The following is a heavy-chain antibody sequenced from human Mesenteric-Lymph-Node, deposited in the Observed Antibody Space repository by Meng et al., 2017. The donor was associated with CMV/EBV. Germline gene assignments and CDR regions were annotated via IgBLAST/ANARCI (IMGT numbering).Heavy chain of an antibody. CDR3: ARKNYDFWSGYQRAPGFDP. CDR2: ISHSEST. V-gene: IGHV4-34*01. D-gene: IGHD3-3*01. Sequence: SFSGYYRVWIRQPPGKELEWIGEISHSESTNCNPSIKSRVTISVDTSKNQFSLKLSSVTAADTAVYYCARKNYDFWSGYQRAPGFDPWGQGTLVTVSS. J-gene: IGHJ5*02. CDR1: SFSGYY.